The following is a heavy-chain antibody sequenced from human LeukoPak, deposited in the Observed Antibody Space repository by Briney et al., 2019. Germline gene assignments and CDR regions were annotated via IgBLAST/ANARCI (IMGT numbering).Heavy chain of an antibody. J-gene: IGHJ4*02. CDR2: IYYSENT. Sequence: ETLSLTCNVSGGSINSYYWSWIRQPPGKGLECIGYIYYSENTNYNPSLKSRVTISLDTSKNQFSLKLSSVTAADTAVYYCARDYGGNSGFDYWGQGTLVTVSS. V-gene: IGHV4-59*12. D-gene: IGHD4-23*01. CDR3: ARDYGGNSGFDY. CDR1: GGSINSYY.